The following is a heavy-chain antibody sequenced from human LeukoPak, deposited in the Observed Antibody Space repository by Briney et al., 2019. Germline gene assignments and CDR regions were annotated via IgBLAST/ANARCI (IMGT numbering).Heavy chain of an antibody. D-gene: IGHD2-2*02. Sequence: GGSLRLSCAASGFSFSSYEMNWVRQAPGKGLEWISYINSNGRNIDYADSVRGRFTISRDNAKNSLYLQMNSLRAEDTAVYYCARDDCSSTSCYRTPYYYYMDVWGKGTTVTISS. J-gene: IGHJ6*03. CDR2: INSNGRNI. CDR1: GFSFSSYE. CDR3: ARDDCSSTSCYRTPYYYYMDV. V-gene: IGHV3-48*03.